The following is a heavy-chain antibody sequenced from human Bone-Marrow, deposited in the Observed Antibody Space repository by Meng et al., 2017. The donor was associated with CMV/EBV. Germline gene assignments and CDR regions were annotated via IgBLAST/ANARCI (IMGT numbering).Heavy chain of an antibody. CDR1: GFTFSSYA. CDR3: AKVGGYSSMSDY. CDR2: ISYDGSNK. Sequence: GGSLRPSCAASGFTFSSYAMHWVRQAPGKGLEWVAVISYDGSNKYYADSVKGRFTISRDNSKNTLYLQMNRLRAEDTAVYYCAKVGGYSSMSDYWGQGTLVTVSS. D-gene: IGHD6-13*01. V-gene: IGHV3-30-3*01. J-gene: IGHJ4*02.